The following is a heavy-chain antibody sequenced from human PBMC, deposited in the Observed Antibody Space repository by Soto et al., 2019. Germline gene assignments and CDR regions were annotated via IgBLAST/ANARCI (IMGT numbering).Heavy chain of an antibody. D-gene: IGHD3-16*02. CDR1: GFTFNNYA. CDR2: ISGSGVSL. Sequence: EVQLLESGGGLVQPGGSLRLSCAASGFTFNNYAMNWVRQAPGKGLEWVSAISGSGVSLYYADSVKGRFTISRDNSKKTLHPQMNSLRAEDTAVYYCAKVMEPSYDYVWGGYRNAYGMDVWGQGTTVTVSS. V-gene: IGHV3-23*01. CDR3: AKVMEPSYDYVWGGYRNAYGMDV. J-gene: IGHJ6*02.